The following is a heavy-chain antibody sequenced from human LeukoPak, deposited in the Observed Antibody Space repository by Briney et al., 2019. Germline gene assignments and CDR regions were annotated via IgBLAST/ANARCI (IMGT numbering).Heavy chain of an antibody. CDR3: ARSRTRDMTTVTYFDY. V-gene: IGHV4-61*02. D-gene: IGHD4-11*01. Sequence: PSQTLSLTCTVSGGSISSGGYYWSWIRQPAGKGLEWIGRIYTSGSTNYNPSLKSRVTISVDTSKNQFSLKLSSVTAADTAVYYCARSRTRDMTTVTYFDYWGQGTLVTVSS. CDR2: IYTSGST. J-gene: IGHJ4*02. CDR1: GGSISSGGYY.